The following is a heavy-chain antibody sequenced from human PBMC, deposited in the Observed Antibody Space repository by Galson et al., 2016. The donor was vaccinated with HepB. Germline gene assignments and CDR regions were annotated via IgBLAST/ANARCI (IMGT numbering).Heavy chain of an antibody. J-gene: IGHJ4*02. V-gene: IGHV5-10-1*01. CDR2: IDPSDSYT. D-gene: IGHD6-19*01. CDR1: GYSFTSYW. Sequence: QSGAEVKKPGESLRISCKGSGYSFTSYWISWVRQMPGKGLEWMGRIDPSDSYTNYSPSFQGHVTISADNSISTAYLQWGSLKASDTAMYYCARHALGRNGWHYFDDWRQGTLVTVSS. CDR3: ARHALGRNGWHYFDD.